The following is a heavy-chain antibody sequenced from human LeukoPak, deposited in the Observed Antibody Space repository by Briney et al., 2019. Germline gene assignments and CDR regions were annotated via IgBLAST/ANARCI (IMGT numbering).Heavy chain of an antibody. CDR3: ARETHGDYMDL. CDR1: GFTFSRYW. CDR2: IKQDGSEK. D-gene: IGHD3-10*01. V-gene: IGHV3-7*01. J-gene: IGHJ6*03. Sequence: PGGSLRLSCAASGFTFSRYWMSWVRQAPGKGLEWVASIKQDGSEKYYVVSVKGRFTISRDNAKNSLYLQMNSLRAEDRDVYYCARETHGDYMDLWGKGTRVTVSS.